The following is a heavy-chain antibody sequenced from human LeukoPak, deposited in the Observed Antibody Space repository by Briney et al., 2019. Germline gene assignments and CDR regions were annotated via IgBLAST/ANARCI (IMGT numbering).Heavy chain of an antibody. CDR2: IYHSGST. V-gene: IGHV4-4*02. CDR3: ARVSWFPGTSYYYMDV. D-gene: IGHD1-1*01. CDR1: GGSISSSNW. J-gene: IGHJ6*03. Sequence: SETLSLTCAVSGGSISSSNWWSWVRQPPGKGLEWIGEIYHSGSTNYNSSLKSRVTISVDTSKNQFSLKLSSVTAADTAVYYCARVSWFPGTSYYYMDVWGKGTTVTVSS.